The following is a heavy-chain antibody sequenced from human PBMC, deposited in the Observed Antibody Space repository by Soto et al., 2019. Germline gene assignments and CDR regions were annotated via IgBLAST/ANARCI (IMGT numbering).Heavy chain of an antibody. CDR2: IKSKDDGGAT. V-gene: IGHV3-15*01. Sequence: EVQLVESGGGLVKAGGSLRLSCGGSGFIFTKAWMSWVRQAPGKGLEWVGRIKSKDDGGATDYAAPVKGRFIISRDDSKNSVLLQMDSLKTEDTAVYYCVRAMYYPDSSGYTRCFDYWGQGTLVTVSS. D-gene: IGHD3-22*01. CDR3: VRAMYYPDSSGYTRCFDY. J-gene: IGHJ4*02. CDR1: GFIFTKAW.